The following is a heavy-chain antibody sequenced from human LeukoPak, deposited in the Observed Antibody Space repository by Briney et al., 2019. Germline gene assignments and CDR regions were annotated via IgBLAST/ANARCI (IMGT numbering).Heavy chain of an antibody. CDR1: GFTFSIYA. J-gene: IGHJ3*02. CDR2: ISGSGGTA. CDR3: AREESDAFDI. D-gene: IGHD3-10*01. Sequence: GGSLRLSCAASGFTFSIYAMSWVRQAPGKGLEWVSAISGSGGTAYYADSVKGRFTISRDNAKNSLYLQMNSLRAEDTAVYYCAREESDAFDIWGQGTMVTVSS. V-gene: IGHV3-23*01.